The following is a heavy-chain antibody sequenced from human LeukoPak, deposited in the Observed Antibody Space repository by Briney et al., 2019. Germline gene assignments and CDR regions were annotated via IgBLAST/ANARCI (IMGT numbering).Heavy chain of an antibody. CDR3: ARARWLVHLMAH. CDR2: INPNSGGT. Sequence: ASVKVSCKASGYTFTGYYMHWVRQAPGQGLEWMGWINPNSGGTNYAQKFQGRVTMTTDTSISTAYMELSSLRSDDTAVYYCARARWLVHLMAHWGQGTLVTVSS. D-gene: IGHD6-19*01. V-gene: IGHV1-2*02. CDR1: GYTFTGYY. J-gene: IGHJ4*02.